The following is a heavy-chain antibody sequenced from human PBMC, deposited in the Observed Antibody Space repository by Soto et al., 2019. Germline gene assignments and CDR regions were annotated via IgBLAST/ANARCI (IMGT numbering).Heavy chain of an antibody. CDR2: IIPIFGTA. CDR1: GGTFSSYA. CDR3: ASIHYGGNDYYYYGMDV. Sequence: QVQLVQSGAEVKKPGSSVKVSCKASGGTFSSYAISWVRQAPGQGLEWMGGIIPIFGTANYAQKFQGRVTITADESTSPAYMELSSLRSEDTAVYYCASIHYGGNDYYYYGMDVWGQGTTVTVSS. V-gene: IGHV1-69*12. D-gene: IGHD4-17*01. J-gene: IGHJ6*02.